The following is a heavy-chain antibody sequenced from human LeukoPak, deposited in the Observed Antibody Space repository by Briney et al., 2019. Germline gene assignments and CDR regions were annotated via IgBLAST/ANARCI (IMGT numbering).Heavy chain of an antibody. J-gene: IGHJ4*02. V-gene: IGHV4-4*02. CDR1: GGSISSSNW. Sequence: PSGTLSLTCAVSGGSISSSNWWSWVRQPPGKGLEWIGEIYHSGSTYYNPSLKSRVTISVDTSKNQFSLKLSSVTAADTAVYYCARSYSSGWQGPWAFFDYWGQGTLVTVSS. CDR2: IYHSGST. CDR3: ARSYSSGWQGPWAFFDY. D-gene: IGHD6-19*01.